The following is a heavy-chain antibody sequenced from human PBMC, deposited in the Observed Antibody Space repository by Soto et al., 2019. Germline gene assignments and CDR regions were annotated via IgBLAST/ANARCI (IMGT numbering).Heavy chain of an antibody. V-gene: IGHV1-8*01. Sequence: ASVKVSCKASGYTFTSYDINWVRQATGQGLEWMGWMNPNSGNTGYAQKFQGRVTMTRNTSISTAYMELSSLRSEDTAVYYCARDRVVVAASYYYYTMDVWGQGTTVTVSS. CDR2: MNPNSGNT. CDR3: ARDRVVVAASYYYYTMDV. J-gene: IGHJ6*02. CDR1: GYTFTSYD. D-gene: IGHD2-15*01.